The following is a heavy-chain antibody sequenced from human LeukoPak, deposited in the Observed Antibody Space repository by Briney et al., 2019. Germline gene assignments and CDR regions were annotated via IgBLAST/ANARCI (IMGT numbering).Heavy chain of an antibody. D-gene: IGHD3-22*01. V-gene: IGHV4-34*01. J-gene: IGHJ4*02. CDR2: INNGGST. Sequence: SGTLSLTCAVYGGSFSGYYWSWIRQPPGKGLEWIGEINNGGSTKYNPSLKSRVTISGDTSKNQFSLKLRSVTAADTAVYYCARALERYYYDSSGYYAHFDYWGQGTLVNVPP. CDR3: ARALERYYYDSSGYYAHFDY. CDR1: GGSFSGYY.